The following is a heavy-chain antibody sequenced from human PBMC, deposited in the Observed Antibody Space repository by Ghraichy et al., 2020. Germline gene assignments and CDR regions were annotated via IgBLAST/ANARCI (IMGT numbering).Heavy chain of an antibody. CDR2: ISYDGSNK. D-gene: IGHD3-16*01. CDR1: GFTFSSYA. Sequence: GGSLRLSCAASGFTFSSYAMHWVRQAPGKGLEWVAVISYDGSNKYYADSVKGRFTISRDNSKNTLYLQMNSLRAEDTAVYYCARATYDYVWGSRTKIDYWGQGTLVTVSS. V-gene: IGHV3-30*04. J-gene: IGHJ4*02. CDR3: ARATYDYVWGSRTKIDY.